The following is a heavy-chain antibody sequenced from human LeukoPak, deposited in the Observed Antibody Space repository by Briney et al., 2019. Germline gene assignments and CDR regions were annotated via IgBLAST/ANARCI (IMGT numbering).Heavy chain of an antibody. V-gene: IGHV3-23*01. J-gene: IGHJ4*02. CDR1: GVTFSSYA. CDR2: ISGSGGTT. Sequence: GGSLRLSCAASGVTFSSYAMSWVRQAPGQGLEGVSSISGSGGTTYYADSVKGRFTISRHNSKNMLYLQMNSLRAEDTAVYFCAKEGPYGTGPLVDYWGQGTLVTVSS. D-gene: IGHD3-10*01. CDR3: AKEGPYGTGPLVDY.